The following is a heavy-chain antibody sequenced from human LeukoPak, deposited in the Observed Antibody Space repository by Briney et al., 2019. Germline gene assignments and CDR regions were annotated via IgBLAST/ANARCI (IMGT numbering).Heavy chain of an antibody. V-gene: IGHV3-30*04. Sequence: GGSLRLSCAASGFTFSSYAMHWVCQAPGKGLEWVAVISYDGSNKYYADSVKGRFTISRDNSKNTLYLQMNSLRAEDTAVYYCARGFPSIVVVVAATPGFDYWGQGTLVTVSS. D-gene: IGHD2-15*01. J-gene: IGHJ4*02. CDR1: GFTFSSYA. CDR3: ARGFPSIVVVVAATPGFDY. CDR2: ISYDGSNK.